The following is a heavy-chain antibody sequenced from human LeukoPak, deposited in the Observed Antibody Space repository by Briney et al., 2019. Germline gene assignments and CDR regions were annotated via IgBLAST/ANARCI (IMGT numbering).Heavy chain of an antibody. J-gene: IGHJ6*03. D-gene: IGHD3-22*01. V-gene: IGHV4-34*01. Sequence: SETLSLTCAVYGGSFSGYHWTWIRQSPGQGLERIGDINPSGSTYYNPSLKSRLTISVDTSKNQFSLKLRSVTAADTAVYYCARGRHDITMIVVVMTSVSYYMDVWGKGTTVTVS. CDR3: ARGRHDITMIVVVMTSVSYYMDV. CDR1: GGSFSGYH. CDR2: INPSGST.